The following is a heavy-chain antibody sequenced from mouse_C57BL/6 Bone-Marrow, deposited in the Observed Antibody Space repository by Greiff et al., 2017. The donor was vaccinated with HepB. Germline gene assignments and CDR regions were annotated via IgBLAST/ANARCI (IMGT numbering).Heavy chain of an antibody. CDR2: IYPRSGNT. V-gene: IGHV1-81*01. Sequence: QVQLQQSGAELARPGASVKLSCKASGYTFTSYGISWVKQRTGQGLEWIGVIYPRSGNTYYNEKFKGKATLTADKSSSTAYMELRSLTSEDSAVYFCAREEDYWNYFDYWGQGTTLTVSS. D-gene: IGHD2-13*01. J-gene: IGHJ2*01. CDR1: GYTFTSYG. CDR3: AREEDYWNYFDY.